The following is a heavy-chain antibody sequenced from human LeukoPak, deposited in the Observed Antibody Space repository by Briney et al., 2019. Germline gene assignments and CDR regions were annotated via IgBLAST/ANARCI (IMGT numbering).Heavy chain of an antibody. D-gene: IGHD3-10*01. CDR3: ARDNYYRSGSFIRWFDP. CDR1: GYTFTDYH. Sequence: ASVQVSCKASGYTFTDYHMHWVRQDPGQRLQWMRSMNPNSGGTQYVQKFQGRVTMTSDTSISTAYMEVSSLRSDDTAVYYCARDNYYRSGSFIRWFDPWGQGTLVTVSS. V-gene: IGHV1-2*02. J-gene: IGHJ5*02. CDR2: MNPNSGGT.